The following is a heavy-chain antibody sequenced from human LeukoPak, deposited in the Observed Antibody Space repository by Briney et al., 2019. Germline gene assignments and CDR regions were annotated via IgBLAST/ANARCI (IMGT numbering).Heavy chain of an antibody. D-gene: IGHD3-9*01. Sequence: PSDTLSLTCTVSRGSVSNAVYYWSWIRQPPGKGLEFIGYIHYSWCTNYNPSLKSRVTISVDTSKNQFSLKLSSVTAADTAVYYCARGSTLYYDILTGYYTPGPFDIWGQGTMLTVSS. J-gene: IGHJ3*02. CDR3: ARGSTLYYDILTGYYTPGPFDI. CDR1: RGSVSNAVYY. CDR2: IHYSWCT. V-gene: IGHV4-61*08.